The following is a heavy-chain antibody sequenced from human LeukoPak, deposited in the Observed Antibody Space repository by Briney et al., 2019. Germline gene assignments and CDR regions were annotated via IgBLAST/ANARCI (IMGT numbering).Heavy chain of an antibody. CDR2: ISGFNGNT. Sequence: ASVKVSCKASGYTFTNYGISWVRQAPGQGLEWMGWISGFNGNTNYGQKVQGRVTMTTDTSTITAYMELRSLRSDDTAVYYCARMVRGVPYYYGMDVWGQGITVTVSS. CDR1: GYTFTNYG. V-gene: IGHV1-18*01. CDR3: ARMVRGVPYYYGMDV. D-gene: IGHD3-10*01. J-gene: IGHJ6*02.